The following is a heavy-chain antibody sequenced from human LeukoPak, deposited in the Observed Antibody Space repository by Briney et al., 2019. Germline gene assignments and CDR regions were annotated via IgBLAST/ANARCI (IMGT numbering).Heavy chain of an antibody. J-gene: IGHJ6*02. V-gene: IGHV3-30*18. CDR2: ISYDGSNK. D-gene: IGHD2-15*01. Sequence: GRSLRLSCAASGFTFSSYGMHWVRQAPGKGLEWVGVISYDGSNKYYADSVKGRFTISRDNSKNTLYLQKNSLRAEDTAVYYCAKDLGGSFYYYAMDVWGQGTTVTVSS. CDR1: GFTFSSYG. CDR3: AKDLGGSFYYYAMDV.